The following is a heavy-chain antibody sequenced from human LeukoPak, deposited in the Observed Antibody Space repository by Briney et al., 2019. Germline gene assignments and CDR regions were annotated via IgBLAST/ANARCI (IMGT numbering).Heavy chain of an antibody. CDR1: GYTFTSYA. CDR2: INAGNGNT. CDR3: ARGRSGGSLSCFDP. V-gene: IGHV1-3*01. Sequence: ASVTVSCKASGYTFTSYAMHWVRQAPGQRLEWMGWINAGNGNTKYSQKFQGRVTITRDTSASTAYMEPSSLRSEDTAVYYCARGRSGGSLSCFDPWGQGTLVTVSS. D-gene: IGHD2-15*01. J-gene: IGHJ5*02.